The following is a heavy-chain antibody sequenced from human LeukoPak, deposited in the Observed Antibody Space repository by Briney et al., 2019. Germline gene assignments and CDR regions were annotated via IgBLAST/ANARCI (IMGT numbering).Heavy chain of an antibody. V-gene: IGHV1-46*01. J-gene: IGHJ4*02. CDR3: ARAYSNHIDY. CDR1: GYTFTSHY. Sequence: ASVKVSCKASGYTFTSHYMHWVRQAPGQGLEWMGIINPSDGTTSYAQKFQGRVTMTRDTSTSTVYMELSSLRFKDTAVYHCARAYSNHIDYWGQGTLVTVSS. CDR2: INPSDGTT. D-gene: IGHD4-11*01.